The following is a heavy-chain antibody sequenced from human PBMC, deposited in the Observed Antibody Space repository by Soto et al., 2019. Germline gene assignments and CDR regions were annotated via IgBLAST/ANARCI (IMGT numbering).Heavy chain of an antibody. V-gene: IGHV3-23*01. CDR2: ISGSGGST. CDR1: GFTFSSYA. D-gene: IGHD3-10*01. CDR3: AKAILFAYYYYGMDV. Sequence: GESLKISCAASGFTFSSYAMSWVRQAPGKGLEWVSAISGSGGSTYYADSVKGRFTISRDNSKNTLYLQMNSLRAEDTAVYYCAKAILFAYYYYGMDVWGQGTTVTVSS. J-gene: IGHJ6*02.